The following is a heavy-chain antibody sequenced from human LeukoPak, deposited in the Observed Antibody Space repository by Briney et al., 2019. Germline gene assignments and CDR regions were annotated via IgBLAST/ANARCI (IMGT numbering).Heavy chain of an antibody. D-gene: IGHD6-19*01. CDR3: ARVSGAVAVAYYHFDY. CDR2: ISAYNGNT. CDR1: GYTFASYG. Sequence: ASVKVSCKASGYTFASYGISWVRQAPGQGLEWMGWISAYNGNTNYAQKLQGRVTMTTDTSTSTAYMELRSPRSDDTAVYYCARVSGAVAVAYYHFDYWGQGTLVTVSS. V-gene: IGHV1-18*01. J-gene: IGHJ4*02.